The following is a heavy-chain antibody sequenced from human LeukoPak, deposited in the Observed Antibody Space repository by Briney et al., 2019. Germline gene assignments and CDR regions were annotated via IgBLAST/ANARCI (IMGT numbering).Heavy chain of an antibody. J-gene: IGHJ6*02. D-gene: IGHD6-13*01. Sequence: PGGSLRLSCAASGFTFSSYAMHWVRQAPGKGLEWVAVLSYDGSNKYYADSVKGRFTISRDNSKNTLYLQMNSLRAEDTAVYYCARGGRSSPPVDYGMDVWGQGTTVTVSS. CDR2: LSYDGSNK. V-gene: IGHV3-30-3*01. CDR1: GFTFSSYA. CDR3: ARGGRSSPPVDYGMDV.